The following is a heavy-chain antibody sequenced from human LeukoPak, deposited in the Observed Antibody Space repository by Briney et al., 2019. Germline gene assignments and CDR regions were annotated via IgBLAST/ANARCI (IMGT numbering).Heavy chain of an antibody. V-gene: IGHV4-38-2*01. J-gene: IGHJ4*02. Sequence: SETLSLTCGVSGYSLSRGYYWAWIRQPPGKGLEWIGTIYHIGSTYYTPSLGSRVTISVDTSKNEFSLNLKSVTAADTAVYYCARAGWIITSGIDYRGQGALVTVSS. CDR2: IYHIGST. CDR3: ARAGWIITSGIDY. CDR1: GYSLSRGYY. D-gene: IGHD3-10*01.